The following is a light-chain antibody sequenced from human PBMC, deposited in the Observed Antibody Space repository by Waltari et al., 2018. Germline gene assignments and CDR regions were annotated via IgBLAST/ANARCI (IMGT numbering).Light chain of an antibody. CDR1: ELEDQY. J-gene: IGLJ2*01. Sequence: SPGLTQPPSVSVSPGQTAIITCSGDELEDQYIYWFQQKSGQAPVVVIRRNTGRPSGIPERFSASDSGTTGTLVISGVQAEDEAEYYCQSADDSGDHVLFGGGTKLTVL. CDR3: QSADDSGDHVL. V-gene: IGLV3-25*03. CDR2: RNT.